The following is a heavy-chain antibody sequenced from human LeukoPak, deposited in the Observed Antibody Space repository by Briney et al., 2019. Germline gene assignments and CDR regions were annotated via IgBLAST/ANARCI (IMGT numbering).Heavy chain of an antibody. CDR2: ISSGDSTK. V-gene: IGHV3-48*03. D-gene: IGHD6-13*01. J-gene: IGHJ3*01. Sequence: GGSLRLSCGASGFTFSTYEMNWVRQAPGKGLEWVSYISSGDSTKYYADSVKGRFTISRDNAKNSLYLQMNSMRVEDTAVYYCARVGSSWFVAFDFWGQGTTVTVSS. CDR3: ARVGSSWFVAFDF. CDR1: GFTFSTYE.